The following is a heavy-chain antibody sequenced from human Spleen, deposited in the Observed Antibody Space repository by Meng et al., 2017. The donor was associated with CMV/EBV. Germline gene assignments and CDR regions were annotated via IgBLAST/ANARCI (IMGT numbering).Heavy chain of an antibody. CDR2: ISAYNGNT. D-gene: IGHD2-2*01. V-gene: IGHV1-18*01. J-gene: IGHJ4*02. Sequence: ASVKVSCKASGYSFTSFGFSWVQQAPGQGLEWMGWISAYNGNTKFAQKFQGRVTMTTDTSTSTAYMELRSLTSDDTAVYYCARDEPNKIVVPALPDYWGQGTLVTVSS. CDR1: GYSFTSFG. CDR3: ARDEPNKIVVPALPDY.